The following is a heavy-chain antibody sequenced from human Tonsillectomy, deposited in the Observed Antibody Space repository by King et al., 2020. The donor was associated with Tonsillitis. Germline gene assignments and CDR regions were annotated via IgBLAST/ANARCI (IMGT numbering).Heavy chain of an antibody. CDR3: AKDNVSCRGATCPDSFDY. CDR1: GFTFSRYG. CDR2: ISYDGRHK. V-gene: IGHV3-30*18. Sequence: VQLVESGGGVVQPGRSLRLSCAASGFTFSRYGMHWVRQAPGKGLEWVTLISYDGRHKYYADSVKGRFTISRDNSKNTLYLQMNSLRAEDAAVYYCAKDNVSCRGATCPDSFDYWGQGTLVTVSS. J-gene: IGHJ4*02. D-gene: IGHD2-15*01.